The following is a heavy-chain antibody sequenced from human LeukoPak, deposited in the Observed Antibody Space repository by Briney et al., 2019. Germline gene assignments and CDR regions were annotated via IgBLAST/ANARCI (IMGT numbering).Heavy chain of an antibody. D-gene: IGHD1-20*01. V-gene: IGHV4-59*01. CDR3: ARVVTGAMGLYYYYYGMDV. Sequence: TSETLSLTCTVSGGSISSYYWSWIRQPPGKGLEWIGYIYYSGSTNYNPSLKSRVTISVDTSKNQFSLKLSSVTAADTAVYYCARVVTGAMGLYYYYYGMDVWGQGTTVTVSS. CDR1: GGSISSYY. J-gene: IGHJ6*02. CDR2: IYYSGST.